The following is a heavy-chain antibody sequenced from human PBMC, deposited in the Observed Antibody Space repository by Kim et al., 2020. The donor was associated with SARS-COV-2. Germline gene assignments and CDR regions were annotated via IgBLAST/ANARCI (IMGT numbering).Heavy chain of an antibody. Sequence: GGSLRLSCAASGFTFSSYSMTWVRQAPGKGLEWVSVIYSEGISTYYADSVKGRFTISRDNSKNILYLQMNSLRAEDTAVYYCTKVSVRFSSAATHYWG. V-gene: IGHV3-23*03. CDR2: IYSEGIST. D-gene: IGHD6-19*01. CDR3: TKVSVRFSSAATHY. CDR1: GFTFSSYS. J-gene: IGHJ4*01.